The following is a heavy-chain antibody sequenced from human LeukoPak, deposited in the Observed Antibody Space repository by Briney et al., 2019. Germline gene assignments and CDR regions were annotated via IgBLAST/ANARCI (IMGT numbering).Heavy chain of an antibody. CDR3: ARGLPRGYSYGQNWIDP. CDR2: ISSSSSYI. D-gene: IGHD5-18*01. Sequence: PGGSLRLSCAASGFTFSSYSMNWVRQAPGKGLEWVSSISSSSSYIYYAGSVKGRFTISRDNAKNSLYLQMNSLRAEDTAMYYCARGLPRGYSYGQNWIDPWGQGTLVTVSS. J-gene: IGHJ5*02. V-gene: IGHV3-21*01. CDR1: GFTFSSYS.